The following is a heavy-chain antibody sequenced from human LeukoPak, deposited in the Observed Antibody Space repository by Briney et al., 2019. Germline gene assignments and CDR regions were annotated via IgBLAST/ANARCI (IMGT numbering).Heavy chain of an antibody. CDR1: GDSISSVTYY. CDR3: ARGVGSSWDYYYMDV. CDR2: IHYSGNT. J-gene: IGHJ6*03. Sequence: PSETLSLTCTVSGDSISSVTYYWGWIRQPPGKGLEWIGSIHYSGNTYYNPSLKSRVTISVDTSKNQFSLKVSSVTAADTAVYHCARGVGSSWDYYYMDVWGKGTTVTVSS. V-gene: IGHV4-39*07. D-gene: IGHD6-13*01.